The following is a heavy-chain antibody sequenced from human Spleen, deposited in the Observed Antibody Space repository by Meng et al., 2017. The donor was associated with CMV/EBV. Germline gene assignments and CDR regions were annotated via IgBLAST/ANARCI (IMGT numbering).Heavy chain of an antibody. J-gene: IGHJ4*02. CDR1: GYTFTGYY. Sequence: ASVKVSCKASGYTFTGYYIHWVRQAPGQGLEWMGWINPNTGGTNYAQKFLGRVTMTRDTSISTAYMELSRLRSDDSAVYYCARLIWYDSSGYDYWGQGTLVTVSS. D-gene: IGHD3-22*01. CDR2: INPNTGGT. CDR3: ARLIWYDSSGYDY. V-gene: IGHV1-2*02.